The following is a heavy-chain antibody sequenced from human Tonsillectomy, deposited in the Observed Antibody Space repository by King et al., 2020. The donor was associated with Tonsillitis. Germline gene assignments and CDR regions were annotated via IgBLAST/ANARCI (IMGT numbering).Heavy chain of an antibody. V-gene: IGHV3-23*04. CDR2: ISGSGGST. D-gene: IGHD5-24*01. CDR1: GFNFRNYA. Sequence: QLVQSGGGLVQPGGSLRLSCAASGFNFRNYAMSWVRQAPGKGLEWVSAISGSGGSTYYADSVKGRFTNSRDNPKNTVYLQMNSLRAEDTAVYYCAKDNSRDERWPQLEAFDIWGQGTMVIVSS. CDR3: AKDNSRDERWPQLEAFDI. J-gene: IGHJ3*02.